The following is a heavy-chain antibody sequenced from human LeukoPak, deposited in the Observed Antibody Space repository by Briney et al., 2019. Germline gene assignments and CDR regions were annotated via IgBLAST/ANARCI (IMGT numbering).Heavy chain of an antibody. J-gene: IGHJ4*02. CDR1: GGSISSYY. D-gene: IGHD6-13*01. CDR2: IYYSGST. V-gene: IGHV4-59*01. CDR3: ARGWSREQQLVDYIDY. Sequence: PSETLSRTCTVSGGSISSYYWSWIRQPPGKGLEWIGYIYYSGSTNYNPSLKSRVTISVDTSKNQFSLKLSSVTAADTAVYYCARGWSREQQLVDYIDYWGQGTLVTVSS.